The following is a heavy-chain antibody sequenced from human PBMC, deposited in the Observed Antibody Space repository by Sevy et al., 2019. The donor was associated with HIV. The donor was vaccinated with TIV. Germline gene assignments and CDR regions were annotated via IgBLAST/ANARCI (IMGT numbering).Heavy chain of an antibody. CDR2: ISGSADAT. CDR3: VKEVSQYSYSDY. D-gene: IGHD5-18*01. J-gene: IGHJ4*01. V-gene: IGHV3-23*01. Sequence: GGSLRLSCAASGFTFSNYAMSWVRQTPGKGLEWVSAISGSADATYYTDSVKGRFTISRDNSKNTVYLQMNSLRAEDTAAYYCVKEVSQYSYSDYWGHGTLVTVSS. CDR1: GFTFSNYA.